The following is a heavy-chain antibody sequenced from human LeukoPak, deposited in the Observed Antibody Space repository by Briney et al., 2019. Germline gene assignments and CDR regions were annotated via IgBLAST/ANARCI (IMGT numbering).Heavy chain of an antibody. CDR3: AKGWDDYVWGSYRLNDY. J-gene: IGHJ4*02. CDR1: GFTFSSYA. CDR2: ISGSGGST. V-gene: IGHV3-23*01. D-gene: IGHD3-16*02. Sequence: GGSLRLSCAASGFTFSSYAMSWVRQAPGKGLEWVSAISGSGGSTYYADSVKGRFTISRDNSKNTLYLQMNSLRAEDTAVYYCAKGWDDYVWGSYRLNDYWGQGTLVTVSS.